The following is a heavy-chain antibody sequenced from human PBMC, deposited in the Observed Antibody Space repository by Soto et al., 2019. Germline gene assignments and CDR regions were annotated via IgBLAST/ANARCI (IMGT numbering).Heavy chain of an antibody. CDR1: GGSISSSSYY. Sequence: QLQLQESGPGLVKPSETLSLTCTVSGGSISSSSYYWGWIRQPPGKGLEWIGSIYYSGSTYYNPSLKRRVTISVDTSKIQFSLKLSSVTAADTAVYYCARLGIPRNDYDDSSGPQDDAFDIWGQGTMVTVSS. D-gene: IGHD3-22*01. CDR3: ARLGIPRNDYDDSSGPQDDAFDI. CDR2: IYYSGST. V-gene: IGHV4-39*01. J-gene: IGHJ3*02.